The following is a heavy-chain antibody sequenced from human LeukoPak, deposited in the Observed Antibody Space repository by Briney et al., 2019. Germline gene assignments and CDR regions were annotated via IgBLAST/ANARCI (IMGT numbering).Heavy chain of an antibody. CDR2: IYHSGST. CDR1: GYSISSGYY. CDR3: ARHRYCSSTSCYENFGY. J-gene: IGHJ4*02. V-gene: IGHV4-38-2*01. Sequence: SETLSLTCAVSGYSISSGYYWGWIRQPPGKGLEWIGSIYHSGSTYYNPSLKSRVTISVDTSKNQFSLKLRSVTAADTAVYYCARHRYCSSTSCYENFGYWGQGTLVTVSS. D-gene: IGHD2-2*01.